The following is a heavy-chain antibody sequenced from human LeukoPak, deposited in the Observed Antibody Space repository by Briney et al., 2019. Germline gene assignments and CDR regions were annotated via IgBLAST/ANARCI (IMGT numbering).Heavy chain of an antibody. CDR3: AKLAGPSTDTDF. V-gene: IGHV3-23*01. D-gene: IGHD2-2*01. CDR1: GFTFSSYA. Sequence: GGSLRLSCAASGFTFSSYAMSWVRQAPGKRLEWVSAISGSGGSTYYADSVKGRFTISRDNSKNTVYLQMNTLRSDDTAIYFCAKLAGPSTDTDFWGQGTLVTVSS. J-gene: IGHJ4*02. CDR2: ISGSGGST.